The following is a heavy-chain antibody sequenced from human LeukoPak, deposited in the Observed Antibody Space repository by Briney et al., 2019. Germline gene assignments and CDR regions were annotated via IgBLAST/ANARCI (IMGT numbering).Heavy chain of an antibody. CDR2: MNPNSGNT. D-gene: IGHD6-6*01. CDR3: ARGTYSSSLN. J-gene: IGHJ4*02. CDR1: GHTLTSYD. Sequence: ASVKVSCKASGHTLTSYDINWVRQATGQGLEWMGWMNPNSGNTGLAQKFQGRVTMTRNTSVSTVYMELSSLRSEDTAVYYCARGTYSSSLNWGQGTLVTVSS. V-gene: IGHV1-8*01.